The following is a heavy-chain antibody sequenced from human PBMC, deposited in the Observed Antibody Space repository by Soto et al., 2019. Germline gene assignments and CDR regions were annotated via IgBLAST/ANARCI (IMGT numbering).Heavy chain of an antibody. D-gene: IGHD6-19*01. CDR2: IFYNGTA. Sequence: VQLQQSGPGLVKPSETLSLTCSVSGGSVSSGSFHWSWIRESPGKGLQFIGSIFYNGTANYSPSLKNRVTIAIDTSQSQFSLKLVSVAAEDTAVYYCARIGGWYDIDFWGQGNLVTVSS. V-gene: IGHV4-61*01. CDR3: ARIGGWYDIDF. J-gene: IGHJ4*02. CDR1: GGSVSSGSFH.